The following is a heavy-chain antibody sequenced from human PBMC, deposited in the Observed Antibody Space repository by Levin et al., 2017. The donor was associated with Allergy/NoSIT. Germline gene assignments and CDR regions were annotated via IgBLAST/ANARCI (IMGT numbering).Heavy chain of an antibody. CDR2: IFPGTSDT. CDR3: GRQWLGNAAGAFDH. J-gene: IGHJ4*02. V-gene: IGHV5-51*01. D-gene: IGHD6-25*01. CDR1: GFSFSGYW. Sequence: GESLKISCKGFGFSFSGYWIGWVRQKPGKGLEWMGIIFPGTSDTRYSPSFEGQVTISADTSTKTAHLQWSSLRASASAMYYCGRQWLGNAAGAFDHWGQGTQVTVSS.